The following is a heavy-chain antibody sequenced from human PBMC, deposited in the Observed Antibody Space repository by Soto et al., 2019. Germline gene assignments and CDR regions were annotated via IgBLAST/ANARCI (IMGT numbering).Heavy chain of an antibody. CDR3: ARDLLGYCSSTSCSGDYYYGMDV. V-gene: IGHV1-69*01. Sequence: QVQLVQSGAEVKKPGSSVKVSCKASGGTFSSYAISWVRQAPGQGLEWMGGIIPIFGTANYAQKFQGRVTITADESTSTAYMELSSLRSEDTDVYYCARDLLGYCSSTSCSGDYYYGMDVWGQGTTVTVSS. CDR1: GGTFSSYA. D-gene: IGHD2-2*01. CDR2: IIPIFGTA. J-gene: IGHJ6*02.